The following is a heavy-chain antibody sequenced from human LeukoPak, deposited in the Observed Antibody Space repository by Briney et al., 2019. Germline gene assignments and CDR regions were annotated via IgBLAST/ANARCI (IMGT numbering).Heavy chain of an antibody. CDR1: GGSFSCYY. V-gene: IGHV4-34*01. CDR2: INHSGST. Sequence: SETLSLTSAVYGGSFSCYYWSWLRQPPGEGLEWIGEINHSGSTNYNPSLKSRVTISVDTSKNQFSLKLSSVTAADTAVYYCARASPSSPLQHWGQGTLVTVSS. J-gene: IGHJ1*01. CDR3: ARASPSSPLQH.